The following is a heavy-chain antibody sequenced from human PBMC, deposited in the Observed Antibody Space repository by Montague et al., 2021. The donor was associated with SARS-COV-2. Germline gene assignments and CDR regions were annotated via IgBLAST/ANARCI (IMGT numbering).Heavy chain of an antibody. CDR2: IYYSGTX. Sequence: ETLSLTCSVSSGSIISSGYYWGWIRQPPGKELEWIGDIYYSGTXYYNPSLQSRGTISVDTSKNHLSLGLSSVTAADTAVYFCARGMIRGVTTPFDYWGQGSQVTVSS. D-gene: IGHD3-10*01. CDR3: ARGMIRGVTTPFDY. J-gene: IGHJ4*02. CDR1: SGSIISSGYY. V-gene: IGHV4-39*02.